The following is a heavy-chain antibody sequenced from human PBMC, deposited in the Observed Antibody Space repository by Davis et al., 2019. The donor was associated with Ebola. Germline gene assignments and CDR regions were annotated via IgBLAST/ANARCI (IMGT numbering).Heavy chain of an antibody. J-gene: IGHJ6*03. Sequence: AASVKVSCKASGYTFTSYAISWMRQAPGQGLEWMGGIIPLFGAANYAQKFQGRVTISADESTSTAFMELTGLRSEDTAMYYCATRDSSSSWYYYYMDVWGKGTTVTVSS. CDR1: GYTFTSYA. CDR2: IIPLFGAA. D-gene: IGHD6-6*01. CDR3: ATRDSSSSWYYYYMDV. V-gene: IGHV1-69*13.